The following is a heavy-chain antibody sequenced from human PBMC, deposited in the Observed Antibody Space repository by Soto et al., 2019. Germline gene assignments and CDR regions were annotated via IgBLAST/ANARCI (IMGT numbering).Heavy chain of an antibody. D-gene: IGHD1-26*01. CDR2: IWYDGSNK. CDR3: ARDDQPLGSYYAFDI. CDR1: GFTFSSYG. Sequence: QVHLVESGGGVVQPGRSLRLSCAASGFTFSSYGMHWVRQAPGKGLEWVAVIWYDGSNKYYADSVKGRFTISRDNSKNTLYLQMNSLRAEDTAVYYCARDDQPLGSYYAFDIWGQGTMVTVSS. J-gene: IGHJ3*02. V-gene: IGHV3-33*01.